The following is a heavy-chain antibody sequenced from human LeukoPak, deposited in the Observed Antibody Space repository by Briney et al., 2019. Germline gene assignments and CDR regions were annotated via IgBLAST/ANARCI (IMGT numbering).Heavy chain of an antibody. Sequence: GASVKVSCKASGYTFTTYGINWVRQAPGQELEWMGWVSAYSGHTNYVQKFQGRVTMTTDTSTTTAYLEMRSLRSDDTAVYYCARDYDDSSRCFGYWGQGTLVTVSS. V-gene: IGHV1-18*01. D-gene: IGHD3-9*01. CDR3: ARDYDDSSRCFGY. CDR1: GYTFTTYG. CDR2: VSAYSGHT. J-gene: IGHJ4*02.